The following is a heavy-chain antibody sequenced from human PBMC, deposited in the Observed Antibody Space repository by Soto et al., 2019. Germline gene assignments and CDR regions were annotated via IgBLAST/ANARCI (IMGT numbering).Heavy chain of an antibody. J-gene: IGHJ4*02. CDR1: GFTFTSSA. CDR3: AATHDYGNSTDFDS. CDR2: IVVGSGNT. D-gene: IGHD4-17*01. Sequence: GASVKVSCKASGFTFTSSAVQWVRQARGQRLEWIGWIVVGSGNTNYAQKFQERVTITRDMSTSTAYMELSSLRSEDTTVYYCAATHDYGNSTDFDSCGQGTLVTVSA. V-gene: IGHV1-58*01.